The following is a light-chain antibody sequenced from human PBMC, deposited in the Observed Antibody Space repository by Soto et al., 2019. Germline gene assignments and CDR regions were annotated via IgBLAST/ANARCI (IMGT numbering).Light chain of an antibody. Sequence: DIVMTQSPDSLAVSLGERATINCKSSQSVFSSSTNKNYLAWFQQKPGQPPKLLISWASTRKSGVPDRFSGSGSGTEFTLTISRLEPEDFTVYYCQQYGSLPTTFGPGTKVDIK. V-gene: IGKV4-1*01. CDR1: QSVFSSSTNKNY. CDR3: QQYGSLPTT. J-gene: IGKJ3*01. CDR2: WAS.